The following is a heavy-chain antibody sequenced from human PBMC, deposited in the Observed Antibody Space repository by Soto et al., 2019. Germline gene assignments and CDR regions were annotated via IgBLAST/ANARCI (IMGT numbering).Heavy chain of an antibody. Sequence: GGSLRLSCAASGFTFNTSGMHWVRQAPGKGLEWVAVIAFDGSQEFYGDSVRGRFTISRDNSKNTLFLQMKSLTPEDTAVYYCATKVRVTNYLYYGMAVWGQGTKVTVSS. CDR1: GFTFNTSG. V-gene: IGHV3-30*03. J-gene: IGHJ6*02. CDR3: ATKVRVTNYLYYGMAV. D-gene: IGHD2-21*02. CDR2: IAFDGSQE.